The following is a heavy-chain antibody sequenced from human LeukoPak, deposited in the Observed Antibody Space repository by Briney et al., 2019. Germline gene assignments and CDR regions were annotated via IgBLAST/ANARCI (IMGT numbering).Heavy chain of an antibody. Sequence: GGSLRLSCAASGFIFSRNSMNWVRQAPGKGLEWVSAISGSGGSTYYADSVKGRFTISRDNSKNTLYLQMNSLRAEDTAVYYCAKDLSTMVRGVGAYYYYYYMDVWGKGTTVTVSS. D-gene: IGHD3-10*01. CDR3: AKDLSTMVRGVGAYYYYYYMDV. CDR1: GFIFSRNS. J-gene: IGHJ6*03. CDR2: ISGSGGST. V-gene: IGHV3-23*01.